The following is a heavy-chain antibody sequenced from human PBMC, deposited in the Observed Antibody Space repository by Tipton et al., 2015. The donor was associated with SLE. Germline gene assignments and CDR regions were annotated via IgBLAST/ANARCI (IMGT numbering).Heavy chain of an antibody. CDR3: ARESGDSGYFDL. J-gene: IGHJ2*01. Sequence: TLSLTCTVSGGSISSSSYYWGWIRQPAGEGLEWIGRIYTRGSTNYNPSLKSRVTMSVDTSKNQFSLKLSSVAAADTAVYYCARESGDSGYFDLWGRGTLVTVSS. D-gene: IGHD1-26*01. CDR2: IYTRGST. V-gene: IGHV4-61*02. CDR1: GGSISSSSYY.